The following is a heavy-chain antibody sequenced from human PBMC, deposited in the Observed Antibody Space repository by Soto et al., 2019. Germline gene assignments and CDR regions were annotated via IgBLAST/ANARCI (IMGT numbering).Heavy chain of an antibody. V-gene: IGHV1-3*05. D-gene: IGHD1-26*01. CDR1: GYTFTSYA. J-gene: IGHJ4*02. CDR2: INAGNGNT. Sequence: QVQLVQSGAEEKKPGASVKVSCKASGYTFTSYAMHWVRQAPGQRLEWMGWINAGNGNTKYSQKFQGRVTITRDTSASTAYMELSSQRSEDTAVDYCARAVGGPTSNLVYWGQGTLVTVSS. CDR3: ARAVGGPTSNLVY.